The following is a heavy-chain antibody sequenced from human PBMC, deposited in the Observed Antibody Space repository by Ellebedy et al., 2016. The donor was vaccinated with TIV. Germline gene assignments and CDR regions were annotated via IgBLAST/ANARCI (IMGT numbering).Heavy chain of an antibody. CDR3: ARDLYDSSPRDY. CDR2: LWYAGRSE. CDR1: GFIFSDYS. V-gene: IGHV3-33*01. D-gene: IGHD3-22*01. Sequence: GESLKISCAASGFIFSDYSMHWVRQAPGKGLEWVGLLWYAGRSEYYADSVKGRFTISRDSSKNTLYLQMNSLRAEDTAVYYCARDLYDSSPRDYWGQGTLVTVSS. J-gene: IGHJ4*02.